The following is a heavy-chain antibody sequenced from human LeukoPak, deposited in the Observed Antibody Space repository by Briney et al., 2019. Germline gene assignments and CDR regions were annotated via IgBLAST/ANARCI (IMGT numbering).Heavy chain of an antibody. D-gene: IGHD1-26*01. CDR3: ARDSLVGPTTFDS. Sequence: PGGSLRLSCAASGFTVSSNYMSWVRQAPGKGLEWVSVIYSCGSTYYADSVKGRFTISRDNAKNTLYLQMNSLRAEDTALYYCARDSLVGPTTFDSWGQGILVTVSS. CDR1: GFTVSSNY. V-gene: IGHV3-66*01. J-gene: IGHJ4*02. CDR2: IYSCGST.